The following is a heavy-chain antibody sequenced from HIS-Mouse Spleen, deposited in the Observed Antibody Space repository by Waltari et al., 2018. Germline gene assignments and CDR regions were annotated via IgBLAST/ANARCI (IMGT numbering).Heavy chain of an antibody. CDR3: AKDLSGSYYNYFDY. D-gene: IGHD1-26*01. CDR1: GFTFSSYG. V-gene: IGHV3-30*18. Sequence: QVQLVESGGGVVQPGRSLRLSCAASGFTFSSYGMHWVRQAPGKGREGVAVISDDGSNKYYADSVKGRFTISRDNSKNTLYLQMNSLRAEDTAVYYCAKDLSGSYYNYFDYWGQGTLVTVSS. J-gene: IGHJ4*02. CDR2: ISDDGSNK.